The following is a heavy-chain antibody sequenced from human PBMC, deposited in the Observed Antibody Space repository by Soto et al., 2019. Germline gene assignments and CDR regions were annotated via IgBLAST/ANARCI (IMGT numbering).Heavy chain of an antibody. CDR3: AREDDGGGSLDV. Sequence: SETLSLTCTVSGDSISSDYYHWTWIRQSPGKGLEWIVYIHHSGSILYNPSLKSRVTISVETSKNQFSLHLTSVTAADTAVYFCAREDDGGGSLDVWGQGTTVTVSS. V-gene: IGHV4-30-4*08. J-gene: IGHJ6*02. D-gene: IGHD1-1*01. CDR1: GDSISSDYYH. CDR2: IHHSGSI.